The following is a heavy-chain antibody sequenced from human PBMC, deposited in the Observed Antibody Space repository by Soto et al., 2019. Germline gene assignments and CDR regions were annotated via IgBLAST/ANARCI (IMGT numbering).Heavy chain of an antibody. J-gene: IGHJ4*02. D-gene: IGHD3-22*01. CDR3: ETKGLYYYDSRGPNLHGGPFDY. V-gene: IGHV5-51*01. CDR1: GYSFTSSW. Sequence: PGESLKSSCTGSGYSFTSSWIGWVRHMPVKGLEWMGIIYPGDSDTRYSPSFQGQVTISADKSISTAYLQWSSLKASDTAMYYCETKGLYYYDSRGPNLHGGPFDYWGQGTMVTVS. CDR2: IYPGDSDT.